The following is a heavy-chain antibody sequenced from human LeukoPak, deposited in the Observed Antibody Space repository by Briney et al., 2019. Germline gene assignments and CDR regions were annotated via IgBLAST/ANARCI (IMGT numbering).Heavy chain of an antibody. D-gene: IGHD5-12*01. CDR1: DGSFNDYC. Sequence: SETLSLTCGVYDGSFNDYCWSWIRQPPGKGLEWIGEINHSGSTNYNPSLKSRVTISVDTSKNQFSLKLSSVTAADTAVYYCASGPYSGYGRFDYWGQGTLVTVSS. V-gene: IGHV4-34*01. CDR3: ASGPYSGYGRFDY. J-gene: IGHJ4*02. CDR2: INHSGST.